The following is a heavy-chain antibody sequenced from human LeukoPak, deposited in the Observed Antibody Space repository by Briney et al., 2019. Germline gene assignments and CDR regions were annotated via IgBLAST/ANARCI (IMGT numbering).Heavy chain of an antibody. CDR3: ARNRLGGAFDI. CDR1: GGSIRSYY. Sequence: SETLSLTCTVSGGSIRSYYWSWIRQPPGKALEWIGYIYYSGTTNYHPSLESRVTISVDTTKNQFSLKLSSVTAADTAVYYCARNRLGGAFDIWGQGTMVTVSS. CDR2: IYYSGTT. J-gene: IGHJ3*02. D-gene: IGHD3-9*01. V-gene: IGHV4-59*01.